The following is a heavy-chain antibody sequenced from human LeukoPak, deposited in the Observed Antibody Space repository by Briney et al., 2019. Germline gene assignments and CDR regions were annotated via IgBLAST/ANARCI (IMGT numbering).Heavy chain of an antibody. D-gene: IGHD6-13*01. Sequence: SETLSLTCTVSGGSISSYYWSWIRQPPGKGLEWIGYIYYSGTTNYNPSLKSRVIILVDTSKNQFSLNLSSVTAADTAVYYCARRGIAAAGYDYWGQGTLVTVSS. CDR2: IYYSGTT. J-gene: IGHJ4*02. CDR1: GGSISSYY. V-gene: IGHV4-59*08. CDR3: ARRGIAAAGYDY.